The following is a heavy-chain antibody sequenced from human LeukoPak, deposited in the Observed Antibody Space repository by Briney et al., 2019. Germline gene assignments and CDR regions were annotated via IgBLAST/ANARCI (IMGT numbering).Heavy chain of an antibody. V-gene: IGHV3-20*04. CDR2: INWNGGST. Sequence: PGGSLRLSCAASGFTFSSYEMNWVRQAPGKGLEWVSGINWNGGSTGYADSVKGRFTISRDNAKNSLYLQMNSLRAEDTALYYCARATVTKGFDYWGQGTLVTVSS. D-gene: IGHD4-17*01. CDR1: GFTFSSYE. J-gene: IGHJ4*02. CDR3: ARATVTKGFDY.